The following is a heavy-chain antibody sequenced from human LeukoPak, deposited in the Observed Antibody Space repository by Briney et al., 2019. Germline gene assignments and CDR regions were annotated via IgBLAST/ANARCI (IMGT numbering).Heavy chain of an antibody. CDR3: ARFAAGGSYYYYMDV. Sequence: GGSLRLSCAASGFTFSSYAMHWVRQAPGKGLEWVAVISYDGSNKYYADSVKGRFTISRDNSKNTLYLQMNSLRAEDTAVYYCARFAAGGSYYYYMDVWGKGTTVTVSS. CDR2: ISYDGSNK. V-gene: IGHV3-30-3*01. J-gene: IGHJ6*03. D-gene: IGHD6-25*01. CDR1: GFTFSSYA.